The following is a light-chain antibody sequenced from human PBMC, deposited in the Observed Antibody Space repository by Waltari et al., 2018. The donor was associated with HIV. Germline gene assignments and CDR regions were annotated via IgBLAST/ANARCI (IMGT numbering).Light chain of an antibody. J-gene: IGLJ1*01. CDR2: DVI. Sequence: SALTQPASVSGSPGQSHTLSCTGTSSDVGHFHYVSWSQQHPEQAPKLIIYDVITRPSVISDRFSGSKSGNTASLTISVLQGEDEADYYCSSYTGSSTLGVFGTGTRVTVL. CDR1: SSDVGHFHY. V-gene: IGLV2-14*03. CDR3: SSYTGSSTLGV.